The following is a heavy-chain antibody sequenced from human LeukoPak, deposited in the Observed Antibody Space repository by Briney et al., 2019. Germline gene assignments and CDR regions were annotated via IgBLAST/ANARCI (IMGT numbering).Heavy chain of an antibody. CDR2: IGSSSSSI. Sequence: PGGSLRLSCAASGFTFSDYYMSWIRQAPGKGLEWVSYIGSSSSSIYYADSVKGRFTISRDDAKNSLYLHMNSLRAEDTAVYYCARDLGNSGYGCDYWGQGTLVTVSS. J-gene: IGHJ4*01. V-gene: IGHV3-11*04. D-gene: IGHD5-12*01. CDR3: ARDLGNSGYGCDY. CDR1: GFTFSDYY.